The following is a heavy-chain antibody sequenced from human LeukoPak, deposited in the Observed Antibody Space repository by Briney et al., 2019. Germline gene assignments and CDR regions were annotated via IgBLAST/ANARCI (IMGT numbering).Heavy chain of an antibody. Sequence: ASVKVSCKASGYTFTGYYMHWVRQAPGQGLEWMGWINPNSGGTNYAQKFQGRVTMTWDTSISTAYMELSRLRSDDTAVYYCARDRIDYYDSSGYLELFDYWGQGTLVTVSS. CDR3: ARDRIDYYDSSGYLELFDY. CDR1: GYTFTGYY. J-gene: IGHJ4*02. CDR2: INPNSGGT. V-gene: IGHV1-2*02. D-gene: IGHD3-22*01.